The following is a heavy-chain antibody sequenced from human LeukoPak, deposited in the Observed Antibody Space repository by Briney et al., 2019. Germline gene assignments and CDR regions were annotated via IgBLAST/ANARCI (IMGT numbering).Heavy chain of an antibody. CDR1: GFTFSSYW. Sequence: GGSLRLSCAVSGFTFSSYWMHWVRQAPGKGLVWVSRINSDGSSTTYADSVKGRFTISRDNAKNTLYPQMYSLRAQDTAVYYCTKECGGDCWNAFDIWGQETMVTVSS. D-gene: IGHD2-21*02. J-gene: IGHJ3*02. CDR3: TKECGGDCWNAFDI. V-gene: IGHV3-74*03. CDR2: INSDGSST.